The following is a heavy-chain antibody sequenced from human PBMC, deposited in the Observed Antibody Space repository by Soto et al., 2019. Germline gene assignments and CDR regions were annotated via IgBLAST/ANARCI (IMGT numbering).Heavy chain of an antibody. CDR1: GYRFSSYW. D-gene: IGHD2-8*01. J-gene: IGHJ6*02. CDR2: IYPGDPDT. CDR3: ARQGSNGAYYYYGMDV. Sequence: GESLKISCKGSGYRFSSYWIAWVRQMPGKGLEWMGIIYPGDPDTRYSPSFQGQVTFSVDKSNNTAYLQWSSLKASDTAMYYCARQGSNGAYYYYGMDVWGQGTAVTVS. V-gene: IGHV5-51*01.